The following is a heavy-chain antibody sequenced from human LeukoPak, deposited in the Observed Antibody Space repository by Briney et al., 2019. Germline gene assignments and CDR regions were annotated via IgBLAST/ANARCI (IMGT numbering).Heavy chain of an antibody. J-gene: IGHJ4*02. Sequence: GGSLRLSCIASGYTFSTLCMSWVRQAPGKGLEWVANIKEDGGETHYVDSVKGRFTISRDNAKHSLSLQMNSLGAEDTAVYYCASQLWLGDLFVEYWGQGTGITVSS. D-gene: IGHD3-10*01. CDR2: IKEDGGET. CDR1: GYTFSTLC. CDR3: ASQLWLGDLFVEY. V-gene: IGHV3-7*02.